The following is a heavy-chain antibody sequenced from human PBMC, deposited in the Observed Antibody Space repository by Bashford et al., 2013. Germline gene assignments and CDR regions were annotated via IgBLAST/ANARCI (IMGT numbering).Heavy chain of an antibody. CDR2: IYYSGLT. J-gene: IGHJ3*02. CDR3: ASGVWGSADAFDI. Sequence: SETLSLTCTVSGGSISSYYWSWIRQPPGKGLEWIGYIYYSGLTVYNPSLESRVTISMDTSKNQFSLKLSSVTAADTAVYYCASGVWGSADAFDIVGAKGQWSPSPQ. CDR1: GGSISSYY. V-gene: IGHV4-59*01. D-gene: IGHD3-16*01.